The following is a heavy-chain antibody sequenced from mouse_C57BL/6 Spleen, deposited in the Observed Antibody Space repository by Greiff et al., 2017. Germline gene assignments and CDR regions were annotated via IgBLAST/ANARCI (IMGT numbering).Heavy chain of an antibody. CDR1: GYTFTSSW. V-gene: IGHV1-55*01. Sequence: QVQLQQPGAELVKPGASVKMSCKASGYTFTSSWITWVKPRPGQGLEWIGDLYPGSGSTNYNEKFKSKATLTVDPSSSTAYMQLSSLTSEDSAVYYCARGGTTVVVYWYFDVWGTGTTVTVSS. CDR3: ARGGTTVVVYWYFDV. D-gene: IGHD1-1*01. CDR2: LYPGSGST. J-gene: IGHJ1*03.